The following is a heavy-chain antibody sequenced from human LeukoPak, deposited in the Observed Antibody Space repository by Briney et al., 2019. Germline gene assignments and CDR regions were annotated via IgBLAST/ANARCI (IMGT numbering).Heavy chain of an antibody. V-gene: IGHV5-51*01. Sequence: GESLKISCKGSGYSFTSYWIGWVRQMPGKGLEWMGIIYPGDSDTRYSPSSQGQVTISADKSISTAYLQWSSLKASDTAMYYCARLGMAAKTYYYYYGMDVWGQGTTVTVSS. J-gene: IGHJ6*02. CDR2: IYPGDSDT. CDR3: ARLGMAAKTYYYYYGMDV. CDR1: GYSFTSYW. D-gene: IGHD1-14*01.